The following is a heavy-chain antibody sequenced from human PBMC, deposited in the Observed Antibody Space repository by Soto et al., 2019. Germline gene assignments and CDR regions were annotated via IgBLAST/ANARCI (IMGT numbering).Heavy chain of an antibody. CDR2: IKSDGSGT. CDR1: GFTFSSYC. Sequence: GGSLRLSCSASGFTFSSYCMHWVRQAPGKGLVWVARIKSDGSGTIYADSVKGRLTISRDNARNTLYLQMNSLRAEDTAVYFCARGDGDYYDGNGYLGRHWGQGTLVTVSS. V-gene: IGHV3-74*01. CDR3: ARGDGDYYDGNGYLGRH. D-gene: IGHD3-22*01. J-gene: IGHJ4*02.